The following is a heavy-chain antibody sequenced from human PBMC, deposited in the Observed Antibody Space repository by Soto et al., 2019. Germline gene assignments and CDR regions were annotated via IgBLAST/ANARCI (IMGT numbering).Heavy chain of an antibody. CDR1: GFAFRTYN. Sequence: GGALRRSCAASGFAFRTYNMNWVRQAPGKGLEWVSSISSSSSYIYYADSVKGRFTISRDNAKNSLYLQVNSLRAEDTAVYYCAREGIAAALDYWGQGTLVTVSS. D-gene: IGHD6-13*01. V-gene: IGHV3-21*01. J-gene: IGHJ4*02. CDR2: ISSSSSYI. CDR3: AREGIAAALDY.